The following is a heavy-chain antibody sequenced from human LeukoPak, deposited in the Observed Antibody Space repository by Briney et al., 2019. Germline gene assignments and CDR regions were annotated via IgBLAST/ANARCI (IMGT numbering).Heavy chain of an antibody. CDR2: IHHSGST. Sequence: SETLSLTCAVFGESFSGYYFTWIRQPPGKGLEWIAEIHHSGSTSYNPSLKSRVTISLDASKNQISLRLRSVTAADTAVYYCARGRVSGYYFDYWGQGTLITVSS. V-gene: IGHV4-34*01. D-gene: IGHD6-19*01. CDR1: GESFSGYY. J-gene: IGHJ4*02. CDR3: ARGRVSGYYFDY.